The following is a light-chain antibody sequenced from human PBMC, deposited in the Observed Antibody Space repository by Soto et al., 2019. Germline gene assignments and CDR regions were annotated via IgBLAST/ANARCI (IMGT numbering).Light chain of an antibody. J-gene: IGKJ2*01. Sequence: EIGLTQSPGTLSLSPGERATLSCRASQSVSSSYFAWYQQKPGQAPRLIIYGASSRATGIPDRFSGSGSGTDFTLTISRLEPEDFVVYYCQQYGNSPPHTFGQGTKLEIK. CDR1: QSVSSSY. CDR2: GAS. V-gene: IGKV3-20*01. CDR3: QQYGNSPPHT.